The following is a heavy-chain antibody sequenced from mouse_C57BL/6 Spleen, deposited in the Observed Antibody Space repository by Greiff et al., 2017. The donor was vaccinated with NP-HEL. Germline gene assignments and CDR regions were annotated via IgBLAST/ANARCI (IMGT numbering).Heavy chain of an antibody. Sequence: EVQLQQSGAELVRPGASVKLSCTASGFNIKDDYMHWVKQRPEQGLEWIGWIDPENGDTEYASKFQGKATITADKSSNTAYLQLSSLTSEDTAVYYCTTRRVYYDYDEGFAYWGQGTLVTVSA. V-gene: IGHV14-4*01. D-gene: IGHD2-4*01. CDR2: IDPENGDT. CDR3: TTRRVYYDYDEGFAY. CDR1: GFNIKDDY. J-gene: IGHJ3*01.